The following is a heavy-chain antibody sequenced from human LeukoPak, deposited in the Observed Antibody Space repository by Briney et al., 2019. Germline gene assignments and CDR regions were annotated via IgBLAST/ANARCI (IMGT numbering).Heavy chain of an antibody. CDR2: IYYSGST. D-gene: IGHD2-2*01. J-gene: IGHJ6*02. CDR1: GGSISSYY. V-gene: IGHV4-59*12. CDR3: ARETDIVVVPAAIREGKQKYYYYGMDV. Sequence: SETLSLTCTVSGGSISSYYWSWIRQPLGKGLEWIGYIYYSGSTYYNPSLKSRVTISVDTSKNQFSLKLSSVTAADTAVYYCARETDIVVVPAAIREGKQKYYYYGMDVWGQGTTVTVSS.